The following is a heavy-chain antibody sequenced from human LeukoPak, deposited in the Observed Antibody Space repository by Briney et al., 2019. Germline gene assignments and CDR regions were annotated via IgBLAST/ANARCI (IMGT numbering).Heavy chain of an antibody. CDR1: GFTFSSYA. Sequence: PGGSLRLSCAASGFTFSSYAMHWVRQAPGKGLEWVAVISYDGSNKYYADSVKGRFAISRDNSKNTLYLQMNSLRAEDTAVYYCARVGSGSSYRPFDNWGQGALVTVSS. D-gene: IGHD3-10*01. V-gene: IGHV3-30*09. CDR2: ISYDGSNK. J-gene: IGHJ4*02. CDR3: ARVGSGSSYRPFDN.